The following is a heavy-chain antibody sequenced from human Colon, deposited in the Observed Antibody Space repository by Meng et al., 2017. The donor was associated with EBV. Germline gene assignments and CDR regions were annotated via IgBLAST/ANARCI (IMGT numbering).Heavy chain of an antibody. J-gene: IGHJ4*02. CDR3: ARRRYYYGSGSYHSYYFDY. D-gene: IGHD3-10*01. V-gene: IGHV4-39*01. Sequence: QLPLQGSGPGLVNPSETLSLTCTVSGGSISISSYYWGLIRQPPGKGLEWIGSIYYNGSTYYNPSLKSRVTISVDTSKNQFSLKLNSVTAADTAVYYCARRRYYYGSGSYHSYYFDYWGQGALVTVSS. CDR2: IYYNGST. CDR1: GGSISISSYY.